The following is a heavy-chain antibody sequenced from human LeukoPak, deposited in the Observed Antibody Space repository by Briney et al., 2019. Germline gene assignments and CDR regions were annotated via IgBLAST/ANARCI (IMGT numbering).Heavy chain of an antibody. D-gene: IGHD5-24*01. CDR1: GYTFTSYG. J-gene: IGHJ6*02. Sequence: GASVKVSCKASGYTFTSYGISWVRQAPGQGLEWMGGIIPIFGTANYAQKFQGRVTITADESTSTAYMELSSLRSEDTAVYYCARARDGPYYYGMDVWGQGTTVTVSS. CDR2: IIPIFGTA. V-gene: IGHV1-69*13. CDR3: ARARDGPYYYGMDV.